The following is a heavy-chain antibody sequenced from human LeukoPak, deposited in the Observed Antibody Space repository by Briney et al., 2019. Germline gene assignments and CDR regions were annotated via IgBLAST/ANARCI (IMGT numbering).Heavy chain of an antibody. CDR3: ARDPSLYYYDSNGFDY. D-gene: IGHD3-22*01. Sequence: GRSLRLSCAASGFTFRSYGMHWVRQAPGKGLEWVAIIWYDGSDKYYADSVKGRFTISRDNSKNTLYLQMNSPGAEDTAVYYCARDPSLYYYDSNGFDYWGQGTLVTVSS. CDR1: GFTFRSYG. V-gene: IGHV3-33*01. J-gene: IGHJ4*02. CDR2: IWYDGSDK.